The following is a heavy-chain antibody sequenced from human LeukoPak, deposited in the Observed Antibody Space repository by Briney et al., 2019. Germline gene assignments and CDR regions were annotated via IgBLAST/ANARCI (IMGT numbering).Heavy chain of an antibody. J-gene: IGHJ4*02. V-gene: IGHV3-23*01. D-gene: IGHD3-3*01. CDR3: ADYGVSGVRNNFY. Sequence: PGVSLRLSCAASGLAFRSYAMSWVRQARGKGLEWVSTISVASNTFYADSVKGRFTISRDNSRNTVYLQMTSLRADDTAVYYCADYGVSGVRNNFYWGQGTLVTVSS. CDR2: ISVASNT. CDR1: GLAFRSYA.